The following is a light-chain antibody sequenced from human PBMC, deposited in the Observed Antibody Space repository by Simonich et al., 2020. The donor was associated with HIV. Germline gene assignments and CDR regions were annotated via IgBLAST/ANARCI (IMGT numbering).Light chain of an antibody. CDR2: AAS. CDR3: QQNYSPPRT. CDR1: QNISSY. Sequence: DIQMTQSPSSLSASVGNRVNITCRPSQNISSYLNWFQKKPGKAPKLLSYAASSLQGGVPSRFSGSASGTDFTLTISSLQPEDFATYYCQQNYSPPRTFGQGTKVEVK. J-gene: IGKJ1*01. V-gene: IGKV1-39*01.